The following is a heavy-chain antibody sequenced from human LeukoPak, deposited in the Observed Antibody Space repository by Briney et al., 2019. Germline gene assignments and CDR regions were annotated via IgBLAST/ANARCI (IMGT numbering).Heavy chain of an antibody. V-gene: IGHV4-61*02. CDR1: GDSINSASFY. Sequence: SETLSLTCSVSGDSINSASFYWIWIRQPAGKGLEWVGRIYPSGSTKYNPALNSPVTISIDTSKSQFYLKLSSVTAADTAVYYCARAAYGSGSVFGGTWFFDSWGQGTQVTASS. CDR2: IYPSGST. J-gene: IGHJ4*02. CDR3: ARAAYGSGSVFGGTWFFDS. D-gene: IGHD3-10*01.